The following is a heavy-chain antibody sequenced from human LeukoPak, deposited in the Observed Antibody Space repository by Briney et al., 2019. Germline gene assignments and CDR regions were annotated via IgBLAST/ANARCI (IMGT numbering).Heavy chain of an antibody. Sequence: SETLSLTCTVSGGSISSGDYYWSWIRQPPGKGQEWIGYIYYSGSTYYNPSLKSRVTISVDTSKNQFSLKLSSVTAADTAVYYCARDFQNYGDYGYYYYGMDVWGQGTTVTVSS. D-gene: IGHD4-17*01. J-gene: IGHJ6*02. CDR3: ARDFQNYGDYGYYYYGMDV. CDR1: GGSISSGDYY. CDR2: IYYSGST. V-gene: IGHV4-30-4*01.